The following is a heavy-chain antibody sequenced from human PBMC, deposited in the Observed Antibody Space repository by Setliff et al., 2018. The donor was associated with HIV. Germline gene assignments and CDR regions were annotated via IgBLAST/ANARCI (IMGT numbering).Heavy chain of an antibody. CDR2: IHEKGHT. J-gene: IGHJ4*02. V-gene: IGHV4-39*01. CDR3: ARHRQWHLLPDH. D-gene: IGHD6-19*01. CDR1: GGPISTDHN. Sequence: SETLSLTCTVSGGPISTDHNWGWFRQPPGKGLEWIAGIHEKGHTYYNPSLKSRVTILMDTSNKQFSVRLRSVTAADTATYYCARHRQWHLLPDHGGQGVWVTVSS.